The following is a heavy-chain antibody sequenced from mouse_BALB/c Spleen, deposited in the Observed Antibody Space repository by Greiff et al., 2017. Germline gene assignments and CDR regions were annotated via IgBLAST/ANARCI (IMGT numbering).Heavy chain of an antibody. Sequence: VPPQQFGAELVKPGASAKISLKASGYPFPYLNMDLVTPSHGKSREWVGDSNTNYDSTSYNQKFKGKATLTVDKSSSTAYMELRSLTSEDTAVYDCSRSGRHSYGYFDVWGAGTTVTVSS. CDR1: GYPFPYLN. J-gene: IGHJ1*01. CDR3: SRSGRHSYGYFDV. CDR2: SNTNYDST. D-gene: IGHD3-1*01. V-gene: IGHV1-18*01.